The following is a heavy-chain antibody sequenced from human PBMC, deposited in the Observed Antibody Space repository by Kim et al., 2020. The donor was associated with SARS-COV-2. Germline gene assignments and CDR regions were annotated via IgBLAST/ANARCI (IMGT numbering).Heavy chain of an antibody. J-gene: IGHJ4*02. D-gene: IGHD2-21*01. Sequence: SETLSLTCAVYGGSFSGYYWSWIRQPPGKGLEWIGEINHSGSTNYNPSLKSRVTISVDTSKNQFSLKLSSVTAADTAVYYCARGGKHHGFDYWGQGTLVTVSS. CDR1: GGSFSGYY. CDR2: INHSGST. V-gene: IGHV4-34*01. CDR3: ARGGKHHGFDY.